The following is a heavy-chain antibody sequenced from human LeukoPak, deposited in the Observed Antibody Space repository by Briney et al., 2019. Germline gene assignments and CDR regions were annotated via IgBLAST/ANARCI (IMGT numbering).Heavy chain of an antibody. CDR2: IFPADSNT. V-gene: IGHV5-51*01. CDR1: GYSFTSYW. D-gene: IGHD1-14*01. CDR3: ARHRATGTWSDFDY. J-gene: IGHJ4*02. Sequence: GESLEISCKGSGYSFTSYWIGWVRQKPGRGLEWLGVIFPADSNTAYNSSFRGQVTISVDKSIDTAYLQWGSLKASDSAIYYCARHRATGTWSDFDYWGQGTVVTVSS.